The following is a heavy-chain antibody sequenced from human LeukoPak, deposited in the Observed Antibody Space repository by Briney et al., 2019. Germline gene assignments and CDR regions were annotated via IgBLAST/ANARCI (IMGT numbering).Heavy chain of an antibody. Sequence: KPSETLSLTCSVSGDSISSFYWNWIRQSPGRGLEWIGYIYYSGSTNYNPSLKSRVTISVDTSKNQFSLKLSSVTAADTAVYYCARADYGFYGMDVWGQGTTVTVSS. CDR2: IYYSGST. D-gene: IGHD3-16*01. J-gene: IGHJ6*02. CDR1: GDSISSFY. CDR3: ARADYGFYGMDV. V-gene: IGHV4-59*01.